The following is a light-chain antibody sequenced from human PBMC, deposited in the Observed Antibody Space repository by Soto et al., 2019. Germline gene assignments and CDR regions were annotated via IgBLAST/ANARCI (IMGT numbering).Light chain of an antibody. J-gene: IGKJ3*01. CDR1: QSVSSN. V-gene: IGKV3D-15*01. Sequence: EIVMTQSPTILSVSPGERATLSCRASQSVSSNLAWYQQKPGQAPRLLIYGVYTRAPGIPARFSGSGSGTEFTLTISSLQSEDVAVYYCQQYYSNPPLFTFGPGTKVDIK. CDR2: GVY. CDR3: QQYYSNPPLFT.